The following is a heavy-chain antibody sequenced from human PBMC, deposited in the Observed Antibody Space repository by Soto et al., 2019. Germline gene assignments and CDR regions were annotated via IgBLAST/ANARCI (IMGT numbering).Heavy chain of an antibody. D-gene: IGHD6-6*01. CDR2: ISSNGVGT. CDR3: ARLARPDFYYMDV. CDR1: GFTLSGYA. J-gene: IGHJ6*03. V-gene: IGHV3-64*01. Sequence: EVQLAESGGGLAQPGGSLRLSCAASGFTLSGYAMDWVRQAPGKGLEYVSGISSNGVGTYYANSVQVRFTISRDNSKNTVYLQMGSLRPEDMAVYYCARLARPDFYYMDVWGQGTTVTVSS.